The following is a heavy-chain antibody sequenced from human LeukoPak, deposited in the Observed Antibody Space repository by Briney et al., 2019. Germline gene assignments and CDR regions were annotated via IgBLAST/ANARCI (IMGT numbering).Heavy chain of an antibody. V-gene: IGHV4-34*01. Sequence: SSETLSLTCGASGGSFSDYYWSWIRQPPGKGLEWIGEIIHSGATSSSPSVKSRVTISMDPSKNQFSLRLSSVTAADTAVYYCARGRFSVYYFDYWGQGSLVTVSS. CDR3: ARGRFSVYYFDY. J-gene: IGHJ4*02. CDR2: IIHSGAT. D-gene: IGHD3-3*02. CDR1: GGSFSDYY.